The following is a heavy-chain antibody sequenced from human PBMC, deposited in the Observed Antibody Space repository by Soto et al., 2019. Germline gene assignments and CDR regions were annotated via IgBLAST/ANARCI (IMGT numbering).Heavy chain of an antibody. CDR2: INAGNGNT. J-gene: IGHJ6*02. D-gene: IGHD1-7*01. V-gene: IGHV1-3*01. CDR1: GYTFTSYA. Sequence: ASVKVSCTASGYTFTSYAMHWVRQAPGQRLEWMGWINAGNGNTKYSQKFQGRVTITRDTSASTAYMELSSLRSEDTAVYYCARVGARSWNYVYYYYYGMDVWGQGTTVTVSS. CDR3: ARVGARSWNYVYYYYYGMDV.